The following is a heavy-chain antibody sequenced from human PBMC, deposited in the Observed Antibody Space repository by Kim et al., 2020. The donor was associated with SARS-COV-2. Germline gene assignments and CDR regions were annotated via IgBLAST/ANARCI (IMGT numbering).Heavy chain of an antibody. D-gene: IGHD6-13*01. CDR3: ARDIAAAGYYYYYGMDV. CDR2: IYYSGST. CDR1: GGSVSSGSYY. Sequence: SETLSLTCTVSGGSVSSGSYYWSWIRQPPGKGLEWIGYIYYSGSTNYNPSLKSRVTISVDTSKNQFSLKLSSVTAADTAVYYCARDIAAAGYYYYYGMDVWGQGTTVTVSS. J-gene: IGHJ6*02. V-gene: IGHV4-61*01.